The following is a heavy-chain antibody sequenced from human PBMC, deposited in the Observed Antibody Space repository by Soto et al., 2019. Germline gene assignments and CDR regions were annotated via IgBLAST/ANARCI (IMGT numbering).Heavy chain of an antibody. J-gene: IGHJ6*01. CDR1: GFTFSSYS. Sequence: VQLVESGGGRVKPGGSLRLSCAASGFTFSSYSLNWVRQAPGKGLEWGSSISSSSSYIYYADSVKGRFTISRDNAKNSLDLPMNSLRAGDTAGYYCARATDYYYGMDVWGQGTTVTVSS. V-gene: IGHV3-21*01. CDR3: ARATDYYYGMDV. CDR2: ISSSSSYI.